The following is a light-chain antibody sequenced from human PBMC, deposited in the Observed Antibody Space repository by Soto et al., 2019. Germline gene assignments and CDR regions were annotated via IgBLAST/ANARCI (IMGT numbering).Light chain of an antibody. Sequence: SVLTQPASGSGSPGQSITISCTGTSSDVGSYNLVSWYQQHPGKAPKLIIYEVTKRPSGISNRFSGSKSGNTASLTISGLQAEDEADYFCCSYATTTAMFGGGTKVTVL. CDR1: SSDVGSYNL. J-gene: IGLJ3*02. CDR2: EVT. CDR3: CSYATTTAM. V-gene: IGLV2-23*02.